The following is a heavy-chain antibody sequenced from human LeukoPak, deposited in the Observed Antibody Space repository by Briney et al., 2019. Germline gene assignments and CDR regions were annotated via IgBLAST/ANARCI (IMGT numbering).Heavy chain of an antibody. CDR1: GFTFSSYG. CDR3: ARARSGPHDAFDI. D-gene: IGHD2-15*01. V-gene: IGHV3-33*01. Sequence: PGRSLRLSCAASGFTFSSYGMHWVRQAPGKGLEWVAVIWYDGSNKYYADSVKGRFTISRDNSKNTLYLQMNSLRAEDTAVYYCARARSGPHDAFDIWGQGTMVTVSS. CDR2: IWYDGSNK. J-gene: IGHJ3*02.